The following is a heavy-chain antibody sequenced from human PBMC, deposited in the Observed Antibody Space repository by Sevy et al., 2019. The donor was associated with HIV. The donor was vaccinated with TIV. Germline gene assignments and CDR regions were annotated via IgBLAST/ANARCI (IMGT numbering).Heavy chain of an antibody. V-gene: IGHV1-2*02. CDR2: INPNNGGT. J-gene: IGHJ4*02. CDR1: GYTFTDYY. Sequence: ASVKVSCEASGYTFTDYYIHWVRQAPGRGLEWMGWINPNNGGTKFAQSFQGRVTMTRDTSISTAHMELSRLTSDDTAIYYCARETGVSGWARVTGDSSWAYWGQGTLVTVSS. D-gene: IGHD6-13*01. CDR3: ARETGVSGWARVTGDSSWAY.